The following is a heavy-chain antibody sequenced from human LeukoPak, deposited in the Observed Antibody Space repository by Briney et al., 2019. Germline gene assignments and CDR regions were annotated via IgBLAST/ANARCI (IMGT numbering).Heavy chain of an antibody. J-gene: IGHJ4*02. CDR2: IYYIVST. CDR3: ARGGGYASPIGY. V-gene: IGHV4-59*12. CDR1: GGSISSYY. Sequence: SQTLSLTCLVSGGSISSYYWSWIRPPAGREREWIGYIYYIVSTNYNPSLKSRFTIPVDTSKNQSSLKLSSVTDPDTAVYYCARGGGYASPIGYWGEGALVTVS. D-gene: IGHD5-12*01.